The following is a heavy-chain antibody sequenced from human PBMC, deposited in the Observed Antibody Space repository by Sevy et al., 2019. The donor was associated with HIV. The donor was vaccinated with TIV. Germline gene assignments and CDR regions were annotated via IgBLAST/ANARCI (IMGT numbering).Heavy chain of an antibody. V-gene: IGHV3-7*01. Sequence: GGSLRLSCAASGFTFSSYWMSWVRQAPGKGLEWVANIKQDGSEKYYVDSVKGRFTISRDNAKNSLYLQMNSLRAEDTAVYYCARDPGLHESDAFDIWGQGTMVTVSS. CDR2: IKQDGSEK. CDR1: GFTFSSYW. J-gene: IGHJ3*02. CDR3: ARDPGLHESDAFDI.